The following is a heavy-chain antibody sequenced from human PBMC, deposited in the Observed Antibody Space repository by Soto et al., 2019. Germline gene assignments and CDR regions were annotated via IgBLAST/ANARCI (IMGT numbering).Heavy chain of an antibody. Sequence: EVKLLESGGGLAQPGGSLRLSGVGSGFTFDSYAISWGRQAPGKGLQWISAIRGNGAGTDYAHSVKGRFTISRDNSKNTVHLQMNSLRAEDTALYYCAKDTVGCYSFWSGYYSDGLDVWRQGTMVTVSS. CDR1: GFTFDSYA. J-gene: IGHJ3*01. CDR3: AKDTVGCYSFWSGYYSDGLDV. D-gene: IGHD3-3*01. V-gene: IGHV3-23*01. CDR2: IRGNGAGT.